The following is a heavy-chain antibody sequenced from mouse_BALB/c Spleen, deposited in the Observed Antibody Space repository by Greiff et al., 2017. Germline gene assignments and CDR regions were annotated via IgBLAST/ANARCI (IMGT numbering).Heavy chain of an antibody. CDR3: ARKADYYGSSHFDY. V-gene: IGHV1-87*01. CDR2: IYPGDGDT. D-gene: IGHD1-1*01. Sequence: QVQLQQSGAELARPGASVKLSCKASGYTFTSYWMQWVKQRPGQGLEWIGAIYPGDGDTRYTQKFKGKATFTADKSSSTAYMQLSSLASEDSAVYYCARKADYYGSSHFDYWGQGTTLTVSS. CDR1: GYTFTSYW. J-gene: IGHJ2*01.